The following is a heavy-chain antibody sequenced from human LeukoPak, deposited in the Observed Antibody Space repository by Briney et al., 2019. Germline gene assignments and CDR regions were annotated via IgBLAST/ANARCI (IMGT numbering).Heavy chain of an antibody. J-gene: IGHJ4*02. CDR1: GDSFSGSTSD. V-gene: IGHV4-39*07. Sequence: PSETLFLTCSVTGDSFSGSTSDWAWIRQSPGKGLEWIGNIYYRGSTHYSPSLESRVTISVDTSKNQFSLRLSSVTAADTAVYYCARVGVRTYCGSGCYSDYFDIWGQGTLVTVSS. D-gene: IGHD2-21*02. CDR2: IYYRGST. CDR3: ARVGVRTYCGSGCYSDYFDI.